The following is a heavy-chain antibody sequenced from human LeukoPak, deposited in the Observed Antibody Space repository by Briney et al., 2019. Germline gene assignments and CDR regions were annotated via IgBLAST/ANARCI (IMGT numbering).Heavy chain of an antibody. D-gene: IGHD2-2*01. CDR3: AKDSCSSTSCYWDY. CDR2: ISGSGGST. J-gene: IGHJ4*02. CDR1: GFTFSSYA. Sequence: GGSLRLSCATSGFTFSSYAMSWVRQAPGKGLEWVSAISGSGGSTYYADSVKGRFTISRDNSKNTLYLQMNSLRAEDTAVYYCAKDSCSSTSCYWDYWGQGTLVTVSS. V-gene: IGHV3-23*01.